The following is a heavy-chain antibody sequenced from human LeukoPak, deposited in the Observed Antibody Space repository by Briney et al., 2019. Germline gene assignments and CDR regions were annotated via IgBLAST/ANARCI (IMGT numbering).Heavy chain of an antibody. CDR3: AKSGSVGYHYYYYHMDA. V-gene: IGHV3-23*01. Sequence: GGSLRLSCAASGFSFSNFAMNWVRLAPGKGLEWVSSISGSGGNTYYADSVNGRVTISRDNSMDTLYLHINGLRVEDTATYFCAKSGSVGYHYYYYHMDAWGKGTTVTVSS. D-gene: IGHD1-26*01. CDR2: ISGSGGNT. CDR1: GFSFSNFA. J-gene: IGHJ6*03.